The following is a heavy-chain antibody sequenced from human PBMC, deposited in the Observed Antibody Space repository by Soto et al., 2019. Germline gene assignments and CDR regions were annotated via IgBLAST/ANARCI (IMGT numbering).Heavy chain of an antibody. CDR1: GDSVSSNSAA. J-gene: IGHJ6*03. Sequence: SQTLSLTCAISGDSVSSNSAAWNWIRQSPSRGLEWLGRTYYRSKWYNDYAVSVKSRITINPDTSKNQFSLQLNSVTPEDTAVYYCARDRYYYDSSGYYYYYYYMDVWGKGTTVTVSS. CDR2: TYYRSKWYN. D-gene: IGHD3-22*01. CDR3: ARDRYYYDSSGYYYYYYYMDV. V-gene: IGHV6-1*01.